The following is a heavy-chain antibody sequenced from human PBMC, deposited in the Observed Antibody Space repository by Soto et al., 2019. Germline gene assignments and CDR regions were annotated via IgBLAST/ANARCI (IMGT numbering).Heavy chain of an antibody. CDR2: IYHTGST. Sequence: PSETLSGRCTLWGVSSGGGYYYWRWIHRPPGKGLEWIGEIYHTGSTNYNRPLKSRVTISVDTSKNQFSLKLSSVTAADTAVYYCARGYYDYVWGSYRLPGYWGQGTLVNVSS. V-gene: IGHV4-34*01. J-gene: IGHJ4*02. CDR1: GVSSGGGYYY. D-gene: IGHD3-16*02. CDR3: ARGYYDYVWGSYRLPGY.